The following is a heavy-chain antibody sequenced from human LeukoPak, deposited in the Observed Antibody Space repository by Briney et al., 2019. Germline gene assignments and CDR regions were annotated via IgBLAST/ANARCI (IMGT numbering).Heavy chain of an antibody. Sequence: SETLSLTCTVSGGSISSSSYYWGWIRQPPGKGLEWIVSFFYSGSTYYNPSLKSRVTISVDTSKNQFSLKLSSVTAADTAVYYCARFGLAYYYYGMDVWGQGTTVTVSS. CDR2: FFYSGST. V-gene: IGHV4-39*07. J-gene: IGHJ6*02. D-gene: IGHD3-16*01. CDR3: ARFGLAYYYYGMDV. CDR1: GGSISSSSYY.